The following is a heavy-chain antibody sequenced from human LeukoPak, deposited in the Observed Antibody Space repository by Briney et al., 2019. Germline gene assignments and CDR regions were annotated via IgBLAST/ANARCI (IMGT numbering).Heavy chain of an antibody. CDR2: IYYSGSI. D-gene: IGHD5-18*01. CDR3: ARRGDGSSYDY. Sequence: SETLSLTCTVSGGSISSYYWSWIRQPPGKGLEWIGYIYYSGSINYNPSLKSRVTISMDTSKNQFSLRLSSVTAADTAVYYCARRGDGSSYDYWGQGTLVTVSS. V-gene: IGHV4-59*08. CDR1: GGSISSYY. J-gene: IGHJ4*02.